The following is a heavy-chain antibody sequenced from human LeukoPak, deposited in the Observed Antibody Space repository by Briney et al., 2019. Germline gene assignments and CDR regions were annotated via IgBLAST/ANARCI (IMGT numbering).Heavy chain of an antibody. D-gene: IGHD5-18*01. J-gene: IGHJ3*02. Sequence: SETLSLTCTVSGGSLSSYYWSWIRQPPGKGLEWIGYIYYSGTTNYNLSLKSRLTISVDTSKNQFSLKLSSVTAADTAVYYCARDEKLYSYGLQGGAFDIWGQGTMVTVSS. CDR3: ARDEKLYSYGLQGGAFDI. CDR2: IYYSGTT. CDR1: GGSLSSYY. V-gene: IGHV4-59*12.